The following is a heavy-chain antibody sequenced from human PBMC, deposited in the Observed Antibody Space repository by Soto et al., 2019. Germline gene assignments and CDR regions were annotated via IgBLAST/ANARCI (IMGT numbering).Heavy chain of an antibody. Sequence: VQLVESGGGVVQPVRSLRLSCAASGFMFSLYDIHWVRQAPGKGLEWVSVSYDGGYKYYAESVKGRFTISRFNSGNILYLQVDGLTAEDTAVYYCARDDLDVKGASRTVESGPVGDLWGRGTPVTVSS. V-gene: IGHV3-30*03. D-gene: IGHD4-4*01. CDR3: ARDDLDVKGASRTVESGPVGDL. J-gene: IGHJ5*02. CDR2: SYDGGYK. CDR1: GFMFSLYD.